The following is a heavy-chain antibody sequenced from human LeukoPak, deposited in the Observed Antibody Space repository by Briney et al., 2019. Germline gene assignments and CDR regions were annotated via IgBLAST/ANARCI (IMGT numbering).Heavy chain of an antibody. D-gene: IGHD3-10*01. CDR2: IVANGGGI. Sequence: GGSLRLSCAASGFTFSRFAMNWVRQAPGKGLEWISVIVANGGGIHYADSVKGRFTISRDNSRSTLYLQMNSLRPEDTAIYYCAREGYYGSGSPPSLYFDYWGQGTLVTVSS. CDR3: AREGYYGSGSPPSLYFDY. CDR1: GFTFSRFA. V-gene: IGHV3-23*01. J-gene: IGHJ4*02.